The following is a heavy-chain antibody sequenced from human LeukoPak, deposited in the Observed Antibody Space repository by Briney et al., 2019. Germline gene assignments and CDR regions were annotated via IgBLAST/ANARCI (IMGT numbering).Heavy chain of an antibody. CDR2: IYYSGST. Sequence: SETLSLTCTVPGGSSSSYYWSWIRQPPGNGLEGIGCIYYSGSTTYNPSPMSRVTTSVGTSNNKFSLKLSSVTAADTAVYYCARGRGAMPSPRNWFDPWGQGTLVTVSS. J-gene: IGHJ5*02. CDR3: ARGRGAMPSPRNWFDP. V-gene: IGHV4-59*12. D-gene: IGHD2-2*01. CDR1: GGSSSSYY.